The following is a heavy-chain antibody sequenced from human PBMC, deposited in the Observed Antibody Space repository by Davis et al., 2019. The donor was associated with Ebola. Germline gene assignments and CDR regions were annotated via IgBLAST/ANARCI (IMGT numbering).Heavy chain of an antibody. CDR2: INSDGSIT. J-gene: IGHJ4*02. CDR3: AKGDNSGWYGFDY. CDR1: GFTFRGSW. Sequence: GESLKISCAASGFTFRGSWMHWVRQAPGKGLVWVSLINSDGSITTYADSAKGRFTISRDNAKNSLYLQMNSLRAEDTAVYYCAKGDNSGWYGFDYWGQGTLVTVSS. D-gene: IGHD6-19*01. V-gene: IGHV3-74*01.